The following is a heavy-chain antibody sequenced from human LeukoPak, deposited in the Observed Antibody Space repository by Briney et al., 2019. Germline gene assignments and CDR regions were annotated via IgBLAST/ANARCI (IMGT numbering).Heavy chain of an antibody. J-gene: IGHJ6*03. CDR2: INTDGSVT. V-gene: IGHV3-74*01. CDR1: GFTFSYYW. CDR3: AGGGSSYYYYYMDV. D-gene: IGHD5-12*01. Sequence: GSLRLSCAASGFTFSYYWMHWVRQAPGKGLVWVSRINTDGSVTTYADSVKGRFTISRDNAKNTLYLQMNSLRVDDTAVYFCAGGGSSYYYYYMDVWGKGTTVTVSS.